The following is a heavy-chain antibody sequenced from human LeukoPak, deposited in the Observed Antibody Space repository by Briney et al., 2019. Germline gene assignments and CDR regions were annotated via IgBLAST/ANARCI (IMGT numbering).Heavy chain of an antibody. CDR2: INHSGST. J-gene: IGHJ4*02. D-gene: IGHD6-6*01. V-gene: IGHV4-34*01. CDR1: GGSFSGYY. Sequence: SETLSLTCAVYGGSFSGYYWSWIRQPPGKGLEWIGEINHSGSTNYNPSLKSRVTISVDTSKNQFSLKLSSVTAADTAVYYCARVLGEDTSNRIAARPEAVGRGGYWGQGTLVTVSS. CDR3: ARVLGEDTSNRIAARPEAVGRGGY.